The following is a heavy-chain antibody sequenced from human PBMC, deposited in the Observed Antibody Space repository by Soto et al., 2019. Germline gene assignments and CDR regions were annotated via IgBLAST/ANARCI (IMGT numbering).Heavy chain of an antibody. V-gene: IGHV3-48*03. CDR2: ISSSGSTI. CDR1: GFTFSSYE. D-gene: IGHD5-18*01. Sequence: PGGSLRLSCAASGFTFSSYEMNWVRQAPGKGLEWVSYISSSGSTIYYADSVKGRFTISRDNAKNSLYLQMNSLRDEDTAVYYCAARGYSYGSSYYYYGMHVWGQGTTVTVYS. J-gene: IGHJ6*02. CDR3: AARGYSYGSSYYYYGMHV.